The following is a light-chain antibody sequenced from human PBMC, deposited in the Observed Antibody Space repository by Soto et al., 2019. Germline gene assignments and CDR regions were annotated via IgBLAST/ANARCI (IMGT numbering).Light chain of an antibody. J-gene: IGLJ3*02. CDR2: GNS. Sequence: QSVLTQPPSVSGAPGQRVTISCTGSSSNIGAGYDVHWYQQLPGTAPKLLIYGNSNRPSGVPDRFSGSKSGTSASLAITGLQADYEAAYYCLSYDSSLRGWVFGGATKLPVL. V-gene: IGLV1-40*01. CDR3: LSYDSSLRGWV. CDR1: SSNIGAGYD.